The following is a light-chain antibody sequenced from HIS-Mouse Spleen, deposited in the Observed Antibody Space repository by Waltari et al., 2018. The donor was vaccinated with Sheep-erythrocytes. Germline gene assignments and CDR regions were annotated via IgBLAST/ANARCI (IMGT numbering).Light chain of an antibody. J-gene: IGLJ3*02. Sequence: QLVLTQPPSAFGTPGPRVPLSCSGSRPHLGRHYVSCYQQPPGTAPQLLIYRNTQRPSGVPDRFSGSKSGTSASLAISGLRSEDEADYYCAAWDDSLSGNWVFGGGTKLTVL. V-gene: IGLV1-47*01. CDR3: AAWDDSLSGNWV. CDR1: RPHLGRHY. CDR2: RNT.